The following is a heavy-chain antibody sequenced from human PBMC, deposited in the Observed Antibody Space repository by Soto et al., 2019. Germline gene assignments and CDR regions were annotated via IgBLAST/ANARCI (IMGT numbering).Heavy chain of an antibody. V-gene: IGHV3-23*01. J-gene: IGHJ4*02. CDR3: AKALLPYDILTGHDY. Sequence: GGSLRLSCAASGFPFSSYAMGWVRQAPGKGLEWVSAISGSGGSTYYADSVKGRFTISRDNSKNTLYLQMDSLRAEETAVYYCAKALLPYDILTGHDYWGQGTLVTVSS. CDR2: ISGSGGST. CDR1: GFPFSSYA. D-gene: IGHD3-9*01.